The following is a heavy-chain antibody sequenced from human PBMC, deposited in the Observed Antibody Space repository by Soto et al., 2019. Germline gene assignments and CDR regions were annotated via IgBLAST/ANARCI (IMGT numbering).Heavy chain of an antibody. CDR3: ARVVVAANLSYYYYGMDV. D-gene: IGHD2-15*01. V-gene: IGHV1-2*02. CDR2: INPNSGGT. Sequence: ASVKVSCKASGYTFTGYYMHWVRQAPGQGLEWMGWINPNSGGTNYAQKFQGRVTMTRDTSISTAYMELSRLRSDDTAVYYCARVVVAANLSYYYYGMDVWGQGTTVTVYS. J-gene: IGHJ6*02. CDR1: GYTFTGYY.